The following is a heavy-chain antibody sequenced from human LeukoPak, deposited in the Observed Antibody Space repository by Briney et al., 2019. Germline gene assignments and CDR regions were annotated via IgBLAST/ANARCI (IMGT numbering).Heavy chain of an antibody. D-gene: IGHD6-19*01. Sequence: SETLSLTCTVSGGSISIYYWSWIRQPPGKGLEWIGNIYYSGSTNYKPSLKGRVTISLNTSKNQFSLKLSSVTAADTAVYYCAKSSGWLYYWGQGTLVTVSS. J-gene: IGHJ4*02. V-gene: IGHV4-59*12. CDR2: IYYSGST. CDR1: GGSISIYY. CDR3: AKSSGWLYY.